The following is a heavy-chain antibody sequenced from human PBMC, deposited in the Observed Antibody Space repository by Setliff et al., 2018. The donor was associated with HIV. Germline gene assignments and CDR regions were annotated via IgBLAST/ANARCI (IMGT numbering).Heavy chain of an antibody. J-gene: IGHJ4*02. Sequence: QPGGSLRLSCAASGFTLSNYWMSWVRQAPGKGLEWVSVIYSGGSTYYADSVKGRFTISRDKSKNTLYLQMNSLRAEDTAVYYCAKDRYYDSSGSPFDYWGQGTLVTVSS. D-gene: IGHD3-22*01. CDR1: GFTLSNYW. V-gene: IGHV3-66*02. CDR3: AKDRYYDSSGSPFDY. CDR2: IYSGGST.